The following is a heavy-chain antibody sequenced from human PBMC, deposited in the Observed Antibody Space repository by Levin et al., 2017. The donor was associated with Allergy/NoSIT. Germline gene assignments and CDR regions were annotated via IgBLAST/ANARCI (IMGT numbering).Heavy chain of an antibody. CDR3: ARGLPLGKLPYGSGSYPRAFDI. J-gene: IGHJ3*02. CDR1: GGSFSGYY. CDR2: INHSGST. D-gene: IGHD3-10*01. V-gene: IGHV4-34*01. Sequence: SQTLSLTCAVYGGSFSGYYWSWIRQPPGKGLEWIGEINHSGSTNYNPSLKSRVTISVDTSKNQFSLKLSSVTAADTAVYYCARGLPLGKLPYGSGSYPRAFDIWGQGTMVTVSS.